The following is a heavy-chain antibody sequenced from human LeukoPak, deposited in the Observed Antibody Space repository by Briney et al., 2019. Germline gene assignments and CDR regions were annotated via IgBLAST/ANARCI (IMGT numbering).Heavy chain of an antibody. Sequence: GGSLRLSCAASGFTFSSYAMHWVRQAPGKGLEWVAVISYDGSNKYYADSVKGRFTISRDNSKNTLYLQMNSLRAEDTAVYYCARGGSYCSSTSCYTFWFDPWGQGTLVTVSS. D-gene: IGHD2-2*02. V-gene: IGHV3-30*04. CDR1: GFTFSSYA. CDR2: ISYDGSNK. J-gene: IGHJ5*02. CDR3: ARGGSYCSSTSCYTFWFDP.